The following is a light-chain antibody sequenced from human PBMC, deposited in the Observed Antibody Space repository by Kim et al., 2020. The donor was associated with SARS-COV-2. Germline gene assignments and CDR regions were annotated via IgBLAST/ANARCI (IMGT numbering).Light chain of an antibody. V-gene: IGKV3-20*01. J-gene: IGKJ2*03. Sequence: EIMLTQSPGTLSLSPGERATLSCRASQTVINNYLAWYQQKPGQAPRLLVYGASTRATGIPDRFSGSGSGTDFTLTINKVEPEDFAVYYCQQFGSSPPYSFGQGTKVDIK. CDR2: GAS. CDR3: QQFGSSPPYS. CDR1: QTVINNY.